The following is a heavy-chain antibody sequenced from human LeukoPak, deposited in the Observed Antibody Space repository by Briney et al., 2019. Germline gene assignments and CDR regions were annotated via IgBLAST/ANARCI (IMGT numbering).Heavy chain of an antibody. V-gene: IGHV4-31*11. CDR3: GREATFGAVYD. D-gene: IGHD3-16*01. J-gene: IGHJ1*01. Sequence: SETLSLTCGVSGGSISRGGSYWSWIRQHPGKGLEWIGYIYYSGNTYYNPSLKSRVAISIDTSKNQFTLQLSSVTAADTAVYYCGREATFGAVYDWGQGTLVTVSS. CDR1: GGSISRGGSY. CDR2: IYYSGNT.